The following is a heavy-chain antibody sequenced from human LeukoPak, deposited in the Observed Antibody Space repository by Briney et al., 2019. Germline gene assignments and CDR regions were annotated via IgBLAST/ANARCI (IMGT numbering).Heavy chain of an antibody. J-gene: IGHJ4*02. V-gene: IGHV3-30*02. Sequence: GGSLRLSCAASGFTFSSYGMHWVRQAPGKGLEWVAFIRYDGSNKYYADSVKGRFTISRDNSKNTLYLQMNSLRAEDTAVYYCAKGAYGVVGYYFDYWGQGTLVTVSS. D-gene: IGHD2-15*01. CDR2: IRYDGSNK. CDR1: GFTFSSYG. CDR3: AKGAYGVVGYYFDY.